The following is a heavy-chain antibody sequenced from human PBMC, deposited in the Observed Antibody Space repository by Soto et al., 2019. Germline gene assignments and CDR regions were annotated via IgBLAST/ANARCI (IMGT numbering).Heavy chain of an antibody. V-gene: IGHV1-2*02. J-gene: IGHJ4*02. D-gene: IGHD6-19*01. Sequence: ASVRVSCKASQYTFTNFYLYWVRQAPGQRPEWMGWINNGGGTIYAQKFQGRLTMTRDTSITTAYMELSRLSSDDTAFYYCATSSDWSPLLDYWGQGTLVTVSS. CDR3: ATSSDWSPLLDY. CDR1: QYTFTNFY. CDR2: INNGGGT.